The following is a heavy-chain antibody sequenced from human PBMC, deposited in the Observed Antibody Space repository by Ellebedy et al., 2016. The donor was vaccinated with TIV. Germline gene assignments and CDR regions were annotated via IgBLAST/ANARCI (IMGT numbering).Heavy chain of an antibody. Sequence: GESLKISCVASGFTFNTYAMAWVRQAPGKGLEWLSTISRSGNTTYYADSVKGRFTVSRDNSKNTLYLQMNSLRAEDTAIYYCAKIAVSGLWYFDLWGRGTLVTVSS. CDR3: AKIAVSGLWYFDL. D-gene: IGHD6-19*01. CDR2: ISRSGNTT. J-gene: IGHJ2*01. V-gene: IGHV3-23*01. CDR1: GFTFNTYA.